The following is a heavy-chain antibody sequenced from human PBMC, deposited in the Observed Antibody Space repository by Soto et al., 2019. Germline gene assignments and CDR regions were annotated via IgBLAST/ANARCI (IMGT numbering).Heavy chain of an antibody. CDR3: AREIISAYYFDY. J-gene: IGHJ4*02. V-gene: IGHV3-48*03. CDR1: GISFTTYE. Sequence: VGSLRLSCAASGISFTTYEVNWVRQAPGKGLEWVSYISSSGRTLYYADSVKGRFTISRDDSKNSLYLQMNSLRAEDTAVYYCAREIISAYYFDYWGQGTLVTVSS. D-gene: IGHD3-10*01. CDR2: ISSSGRTL.